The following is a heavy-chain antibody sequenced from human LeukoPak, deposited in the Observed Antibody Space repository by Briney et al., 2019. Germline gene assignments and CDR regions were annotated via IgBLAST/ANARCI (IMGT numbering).Heavy chain of an antibody. CDR1: GGSISSYY. J-gene: IGHJ4*02. CDR2: IYYSGST. CDR3: ARGSELPYAEFDY. D-gene: IGHD1-26*01. Sequence: PSETLSLTCTVSGGSISSYYWSWIRQPPGKGLEWIGYIYYSGSTNYNPSLKSRVTISVDTSKNQFSLKLSSVTAADTAVYYRARGSELPYAEFDYWGQGTLVTVSS. V-gene: IGHV4-59*01.